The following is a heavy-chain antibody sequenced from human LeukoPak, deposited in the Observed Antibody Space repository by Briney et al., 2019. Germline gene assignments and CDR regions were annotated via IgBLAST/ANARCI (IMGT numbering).Heavy chain of an antibody. D-gene: IGHD6-6*01. CDR3: ATGRRYSSSSGFDY. V-gene: IGHV3-74*01. Sequence: PGGSLRLSCAASGFTFSSYLMHWVRQAPGKGLVWVSRINSDGSSTSYADSVKGRFTISRDNAKNTLYLQMNSLRAEDTAVYYCATGRRYSSSSGFDYWGQGTLVTVSS. CDR2: INSDGSST. CDR1: GFTFSSYL. J-gene: IGHJ4*02.